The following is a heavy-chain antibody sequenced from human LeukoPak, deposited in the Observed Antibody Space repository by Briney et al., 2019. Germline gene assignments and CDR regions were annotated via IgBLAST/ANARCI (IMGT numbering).Heavy chain of an antibody. Sequence: ASVKVSCKASGYTFTGYYMHWVRQAPGQGLEWMGWVNPTSGGTNYAQKFQGRVTMTRDTSISTAYMELSRLRSDDTAVYYCARAPGCSGGSCYSGFGYWGQGTLVTVSS. CDR1: GYTFTGYY. J-gene: IGHJ4*02. V-gene: IGHV1-2*02. D-gene: IGHD2-15*01. CDR2: VNPTSGGT. CDR3: ARAPGCSGGSCYSGFGY.